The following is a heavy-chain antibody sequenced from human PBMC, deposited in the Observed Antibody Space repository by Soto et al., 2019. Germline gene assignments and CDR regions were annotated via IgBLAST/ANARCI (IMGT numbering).Heavy chain of an antibody. CDR1: GFTFRSYG. CDR2: ISYDGSNK. J-gene: IGHJ6*02. V-gene: IGHV3-30*18. Sequence: GGPLRLSCAASGFTFRSYGMHWVRQAPGKGLEWVAVISYDGSNKYYADSVKGRFTISRDNSKNTLYLQMNSLRAEDTAVYYCAKGRSFPRITIFGVVTGMDVWGQGTTVTVSS. CDR3: AKGRSFPRITIFGVVTGMDV. D-gene: IGHD3-3*01.